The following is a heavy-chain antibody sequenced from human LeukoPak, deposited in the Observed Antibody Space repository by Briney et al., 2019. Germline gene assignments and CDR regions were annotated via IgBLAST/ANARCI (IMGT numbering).Heavy chain of an antibody. D-gene: IGHD2-2*01. CDR1: GGTFSSYA. CDR3: ARGRLGYCSSTSCFNFDY. CDR2: IIPIFGTA. Sequence: ASVKVSCKASGGTFSSYAISWVRQAPGQGLEWMGGIIPIFGTANYAQKFQGRVTITADESTSTAYMELGSLRSEDTAVYYCARGRLGYCSSTSCFNFDYWGQGTLVTVSS. V-gene: IGHV1-69*13. J-gene: IGHJ4*02.